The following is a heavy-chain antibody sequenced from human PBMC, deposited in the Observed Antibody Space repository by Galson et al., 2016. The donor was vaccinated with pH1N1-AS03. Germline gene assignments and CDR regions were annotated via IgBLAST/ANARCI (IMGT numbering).Heavy chain of an antibody. D-gene: IGHD3-22*01. Sequence: SVKVSCKASEGTFSNFGISWVRQAPGQRLEWMGGFIPIFGTANVAQKFKGRVTITADNLELSSLRSDDTAVYYCARDNYYDTGAFYGHFDFWGQGTLLVVSS. CDR1: EGTFSNFG. J-gene: IGHJ4*02. CDR3: ARDNYYDTGAFYGHFDF. CDR2: FIPIFGTA. V-gene: IGHV1-69*06.